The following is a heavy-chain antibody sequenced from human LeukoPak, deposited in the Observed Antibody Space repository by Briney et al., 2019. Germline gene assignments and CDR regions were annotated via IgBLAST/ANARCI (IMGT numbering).Heavy chain of an antibody. D-gene: IGHD3-22*01. CDR1: GGSISSSSYY. CDR3: ARLNYYDSSGYYRAWY. CDR2: IYYSGST. Sequence: PSETLSLTCTVSGGSISSSSYYWGWIRQPPGKGLEWIGSIYYSGSTYYNPSLKSRVTISVDTSKNQFSLKLSSVTAADTAVYYCARLNYYDSSGYYRAWYWGQGTLVTVSS. J-gene: IGHJ4*02. V-gene: IGHV4-39*01.